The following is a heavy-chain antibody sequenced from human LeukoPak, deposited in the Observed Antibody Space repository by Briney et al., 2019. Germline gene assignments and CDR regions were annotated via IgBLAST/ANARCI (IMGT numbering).Heavy chain of an antibody. V-gene: IGHV4-30-4*08. J-gene: IGHJ4*02. Sequence: SETLCLTCTVSGVSISSGDYYWSWLRQPPGKGLEWIGYIYYSGSTYYNPSLKSRVTISVDTSKNQFPLKLSTVTAADTAVYYCARVTGGYAYWGQGTLVTVSS. D-gene: IGHD5-12*01. CDR2: IYYSGST. CDR1: GVSISSGDYY. CDR3: ARVTGGYAY.